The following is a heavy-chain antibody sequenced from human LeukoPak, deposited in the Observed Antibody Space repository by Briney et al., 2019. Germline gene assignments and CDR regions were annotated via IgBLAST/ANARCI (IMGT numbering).Heavy chain of an antibody. D-gene: IGHD3-16*02. CDR2: MSGSGGST. CDR3: AKDSYYDYVWGSYRYTNQFDY. V-gene: IGHV3-23*01. CDR1: GFTFSNYG. Sequence: GGSLRLSCAASGFTFSNYGMSWVRQAPGKGLEWVSGMSGSGGSTYYADSVKGRFTISRDNSKNTLYLQMNSLRAEDTAVYYYAKDSYYDYVWGSYRYTNQFDYWGQGTLVTVSS. J-gene: IGHJ4*02.